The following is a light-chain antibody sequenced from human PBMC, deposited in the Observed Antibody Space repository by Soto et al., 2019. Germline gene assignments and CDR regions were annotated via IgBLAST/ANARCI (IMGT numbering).Light chain of an antibody. Sequence: EILITQSPATLSVSPGERATLSCRASQSISSSYLAWYQQKPGQATRLIIYGASTRANGIPARFSGSGSGTEFTLTISSLQSEDFAFYYCQQYNNWHPITFGQGTRLEIK. J-gene: IGKJ5*01. V-gene: IGKV3-15*01. CDR2: GAS. CDR1: QSISSSY. CDR3: QQYNNWHPIT.